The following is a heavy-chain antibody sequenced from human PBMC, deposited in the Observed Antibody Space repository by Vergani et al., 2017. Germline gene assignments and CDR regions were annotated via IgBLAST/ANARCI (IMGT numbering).Heavy chain of an antibody. J-gene: IGHJ6*02. CDR1: GFTFSNAW. CDR3: TTDPYRIAVAEYYYYYGMDV. D-gene: IGHD6-19*01. V-gene: IGHV3-15*01. CDR2: IKSKTDGGTT. Sequence: EVQLVESGGGLVKPGGSLRLSCAASGFTFSNAWMSWVRQAPGKGLEWVGRIKSKTDGGTTDYAAPVKGRFTISRDDSKNTLYMQMNSLKTEDTAVYYCTTDPYRIAVAEYYYYYGMDVWGQGTTVTVSS.